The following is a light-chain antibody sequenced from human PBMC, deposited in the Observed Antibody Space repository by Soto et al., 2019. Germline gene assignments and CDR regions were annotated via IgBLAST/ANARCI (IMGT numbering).Light chain of an antibody. CDR2: AAS. CDR1: QHIGNS. CDR3: QQGNSFPYT. Sequence: DIQMTQSPSSVSVSLGDRVTFTCRASQHIGNSLAWYQQKPGKATKLLIYAASISQSGVPSRFSGSGSGTEFTLTINSLQPEDSATYYCQQGNSFPYTFGQGTKLEIK. V-gene: IGKV1-12*01. J-gene: IGKJ2*01.